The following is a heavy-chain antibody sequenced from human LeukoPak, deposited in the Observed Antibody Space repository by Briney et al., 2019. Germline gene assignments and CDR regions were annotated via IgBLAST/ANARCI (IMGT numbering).Heavy chain of an antibody. V-gene: IGHV1-2*06. D-gene: IGHD1-14*01. Sequence: ASVKVSCKASGYTFTGYYMHWVRQAPGQGLEWMGRINPNSGGTNYAQKFQGRDTMTRDTSISTAYMELSRLRSDDTAVYYCARENRRGNWFDPWGQGTLVTVSS. CDR3: ARENRRGNWFDP. J-gene: IGHJ5*02. CDR1: GYTFTGYY. CDR2: INPNSGGT.